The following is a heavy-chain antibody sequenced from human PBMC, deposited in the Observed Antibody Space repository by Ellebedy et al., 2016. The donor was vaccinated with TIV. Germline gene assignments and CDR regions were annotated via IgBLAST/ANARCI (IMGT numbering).Heavy chain of an antibody. D-gene: IGHD3-3*01. CDR3: ARDGSEWSRGY. CDR1: GFTFNIAG. V-gene: IGHV3-21*01. Sequence: GGSLRLXXAASGFTFNIAGMTWVRQVPGKGLEWVGTIVFSGTAAYYSDSVKGRFIISRDNAKNSLFLQMNSLRVEDTAVYYCARDGSEWSRGYWGQGTLVTVSS. J-gene: IGHJ4*02. CDR2: IVFSGTAA.